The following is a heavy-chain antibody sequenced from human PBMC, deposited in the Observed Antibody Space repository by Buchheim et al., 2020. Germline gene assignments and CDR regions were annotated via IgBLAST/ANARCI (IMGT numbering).Heavy chain of an antibody. CDR1: GFTFSSYG. CDR3: AKDHWVGYSSGWYGMDV. V-gene: IGHV3-30*18. J-gene: IGHJ6*02. CDR2: ISYDGSNK. Sequence: QVQLVESGGGVVQPGRSLRLSCAASGFTFSSYGMHWVRQAPGKGLAWVAVISYDGSNKYYADSVKGRFTISRDNSKKTLYLQMNSLRAEDTAVYYCAKDHWVGYSSGWYGMDVWGQGTT. D-gene: IGHD6-19*01.